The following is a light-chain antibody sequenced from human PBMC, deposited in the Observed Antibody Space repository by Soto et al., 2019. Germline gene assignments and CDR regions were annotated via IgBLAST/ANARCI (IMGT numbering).Light chain of an antibody. V-gene: IGLV2-23*02. CDR2: EVS. CDR1: SSDVGSYNL. Sequence: QSVLTQPASVSGSPGQSITISCTGTSSDVGSYNLVSWYQQHPGKAPKLMIYEVSKRPSGVSNRFSGSKSGNTASLTISGLQAEHEADYYCCSYAGSRLVFGGGTKLTVL. CDR3: CSYAGSRLV. J-gene: IGLJ2*01.